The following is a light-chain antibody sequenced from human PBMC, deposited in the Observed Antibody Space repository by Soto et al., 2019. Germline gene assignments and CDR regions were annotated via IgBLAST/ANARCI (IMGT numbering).Light chain of an antibody. Sequence: QSALTQPASVSGSPGQSITISCTGTSSDVGGVSWYQQHPGKAPTLMIYDVSNRPSGVSNRFSGSKSGNTASLTISGLQAEDEADYYCSSYTSSSTRVFGTGTKVTVL. J-gene: IGLJ1*01. CDR2: DVS. CDR1: SSDVGG. CDR3: SSYTSSSTRV. V-gene: IGLV2-14*01.